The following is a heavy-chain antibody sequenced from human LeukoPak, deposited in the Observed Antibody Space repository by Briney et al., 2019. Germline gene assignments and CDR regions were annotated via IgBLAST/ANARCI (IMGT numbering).Heavy chain of an antibody. V-gene: IGHV1-24*01. CDR3: ATPYSSGWYYFDY. CDR2: FDPEDGET. J-gene: IGHJ4*02. Sequence: GASVKVSCKVSGYTLTELSMHWVRQAPGKGLEWMGGFDPEDGETIYARKFQGRVTMTEDTSTDTAYMELSSLRSEDTAVYYCATPYSSGWYYFDYWGQGTLVTVSS. D-gene: IGHD6-19*01. CDR1: GYTLTELS.